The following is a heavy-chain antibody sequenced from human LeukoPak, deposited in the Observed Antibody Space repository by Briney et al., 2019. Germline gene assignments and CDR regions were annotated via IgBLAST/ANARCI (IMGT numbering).Heavy chain of an antibody. D-gene: IGHD1-1*01. V-gene: IGHV6-1*01. J-gene: IGHJ3*01. CDR1: GDSVSNNGVA. Sequence: SQTLSLTCAISGDSVSNNGVAWNWMRQSPARGLEWLGRTYFGSKRYNDYAMSVKSRITINPDTSKNQFSLQLNSVTPEDTAVYFCARQRSRALDLWGQGTMVTVSS. CDR3: ARQRSRALDL. CDR2: TYFGSKRYN.